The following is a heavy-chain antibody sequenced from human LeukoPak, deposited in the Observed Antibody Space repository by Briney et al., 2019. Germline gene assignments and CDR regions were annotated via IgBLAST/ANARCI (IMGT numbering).Heavy chain of an antibody. CDR1: GFTFSNAW. CDR2: LKSKTDGGTT. J-gene: IGHJ4*02. CDR3: TTSLAASDSY. V-gene: IGHV3-15*01. Sequence: PGGFLRLSCAASGFTFSNAWMSWVRQAPGKGLEWVGRLKSKTDGGTTAYAAPVKGRFTISRDDSKNTLYLQMNSLKTEDTAVFYCTTSLAASDSYWGQGTLVTVSS. D-gene: IGHD6-13*01.